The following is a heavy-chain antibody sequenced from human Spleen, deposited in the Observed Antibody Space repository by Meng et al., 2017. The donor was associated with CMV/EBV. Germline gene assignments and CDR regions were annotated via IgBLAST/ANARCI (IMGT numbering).Heavy chain of an antibody. J-gene: IGHJ6*02. CDR1: GFTLSNSD. CDR3: ASVPDCSSTSCYYYYYYGMDV. CDR2: ISGGGTI. Sequence: GGSLRLSCAASGFTLSNSDMNWVRQAPGKGLEWVSYISGGGTIYYADSVKGRFTISRDNAKNSLYLQMNSLRAEDTAVYYCASVPDCSSTSCYYYYYYGMDVWGQGTTVTVSS. D-gene: IGHD2-2*01. V-gene: IGHV3-69-1*01.